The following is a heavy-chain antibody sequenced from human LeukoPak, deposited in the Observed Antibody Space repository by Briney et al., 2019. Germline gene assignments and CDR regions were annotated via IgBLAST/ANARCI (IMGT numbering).Heavy chain of an antibody. CDR3: AKGAEIDH. CDR2: MTGPADTT. J-gene: IGHJ4*02. Sequence: GGSLRLSCAASGFNFNNFAMSWVRQAPEKGPEWLSAMTGPADTTYYAESVKGRFTISRDYSKSMVYLQMTSLRVEDTAIYYCAKGAEIDHWGQGTLVTVSS. CDR1: GFNFNNFA. V-gene: IGHV3-23*01.